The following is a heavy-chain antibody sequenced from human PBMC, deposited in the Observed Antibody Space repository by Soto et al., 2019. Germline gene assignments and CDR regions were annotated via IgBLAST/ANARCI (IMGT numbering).Heavy chain of an antibody. D-gene: IGHD2-15*01. V-gene: IGHV3-7*05. CDR2: IKQDGSEK. CDR1: GFTFSSYW. CDR3: ARRYCSGGSCYGVNFDY. Sequence: GGSLRLSCAASGFTFSSYWMSWVRQAPGKGLEWVANIKQDGSEKYYVDSVKGRFTISRDNAKNSLYLQMNSLRAEDTAVYYCARRYCSGGSCYGVNFDYWGQGTLVTVSS. J-gene: IGHJ4*02.